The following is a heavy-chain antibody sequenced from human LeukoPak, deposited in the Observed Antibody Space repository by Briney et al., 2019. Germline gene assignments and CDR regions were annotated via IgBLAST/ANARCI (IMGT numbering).Heavy chain of an antibody. D-gene: IGHD3-22*01. V-gene: IGHV4-34*01. CDR2: INHSGST. CDR1: GGSFSGYY. J-gene: IGHJ4*02. CDR3: ARGGDCYDSSGYYY. Sequence: SETLSLTCAVYGGSFSGYYWSWIRQPPGKGLEWIGEINHSGSTNYNPSLKSRVTISVDTSKNQFSLKLSSVTAADTAVYYCARGGDCYDSSGYYYWGQGTLVTVSS.